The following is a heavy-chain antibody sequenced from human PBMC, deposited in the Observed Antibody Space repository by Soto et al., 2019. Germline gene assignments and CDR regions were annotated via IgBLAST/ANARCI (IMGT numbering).Heavy chain of an antibody. V-gene: IGHV1-8*01. J-gene: IGHJ3*02. CDR1: GYTFTSYD. CDR3: ARGPSFNFYSSGPDAFDI. D-gene: IGHD6-19*01. Sequence: GASVKVSCKASGYTFTSYDINWVRQATGQGLEWMGWMNPNSGNTGYAQKFQGRVTMTRNTSISTAYMELSSLRSEDTAVYYCARGPSFNFYSSGPDAFDIWGQGTMVTVSS. CDR2: MNPNSGNT.